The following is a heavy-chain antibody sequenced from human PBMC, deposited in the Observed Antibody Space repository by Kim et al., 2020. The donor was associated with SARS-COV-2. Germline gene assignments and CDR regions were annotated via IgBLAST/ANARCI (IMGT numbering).Heavy chain of an antibody. Sequence: ASVKVSCKVSGYTLTELSMHWVRQAPGKGLEWMGGFDPEDGETIYAQKFQGRVTMTEDTSTDTAYMELSSLRSEDTAVYYCATSPIRLPSKTHYYDSSGSAFDIWGQGTMVTVSS. J-gene: IGHJ3*02. V-gene: IGHV1-24*01. D-gene: IGHD3-22*01. CDR3: ATSPIRLPSKTHYYDSSGSAFDI. CDR1: GYTLTELS. CDR2: FDPEDGET.